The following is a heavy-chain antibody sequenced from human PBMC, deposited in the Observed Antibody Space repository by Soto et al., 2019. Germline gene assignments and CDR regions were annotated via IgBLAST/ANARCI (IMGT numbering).Heavy chain of an antibody. CDR2: IVVGSGNT. D-gene: IGHD1-26*01. CDR3: AKHEVGAVYYYYYGMDV. J-gene: IGHJ6*02. V-gene: IGHV1-58*02. Sequence: SVKVSCKASGFTFTSSAMQWVRQARGQRLEWIGWIVVGSGNTNYAQKFQERVSITRDMSTRTAYMELNSLRAEDTAVYYCAKHEVGAVYYYYYGMDVWGQGTTVPVSS. CDR1: GFTFTSSA.